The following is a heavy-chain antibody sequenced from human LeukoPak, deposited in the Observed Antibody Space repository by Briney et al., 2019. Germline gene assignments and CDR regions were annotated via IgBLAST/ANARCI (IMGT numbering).Heavy chain of an antibody. Sequence: GGSLRLSCAASGFTFSSYGMHWVRQAPDKGLEWVAVIWYDGSNKYYADSVKGRFTISRDNSKNTVYLHMNSLKAEDTAMYFCSANFDIWGQGILVTVSS. D-gene: IGHD6-25*01. V-gene: IGHV3-33*01. CDR3: SANFDI. CDR1: GFTFSSYG. CDR2: IWYDGSNK. J-gene: IGHJ4*02.